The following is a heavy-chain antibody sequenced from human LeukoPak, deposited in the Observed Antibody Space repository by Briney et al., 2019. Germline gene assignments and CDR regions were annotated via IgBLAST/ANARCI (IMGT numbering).Heavy chain of an antibody. D-gene: IGHD6-19*01. CDR1: GYTLTELS. CDR2: FDPEDGET. Sequence: ASVKVSCKVSGYTLTELSMHWVRQAPGKGLEWMGGFDPEDGETIYAQKFQGRVTMTEDTSTDTAYMELSSLRSEDTAVYYCATTGLGSGWTYHFDYWGQGTLVTVSS. V-gene: IGHV1-24*01. J-gene: IGHJ4*02. CDR3: ATTGLGSGWTYHFDY.